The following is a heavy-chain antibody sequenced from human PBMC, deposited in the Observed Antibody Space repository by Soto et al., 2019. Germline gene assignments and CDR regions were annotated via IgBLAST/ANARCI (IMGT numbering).Heavy chain of an antibody. CDR2: ITSDGKSK. Sequence: GGSLRLSCAASGFNFSNHWMHWVRQRPGEGLVWVSRITSDGKSKAYAESVKGRFAISRDNANNTLYLQMNGLTAEHTAVYYCARESRAWPLNWFDPWGQGTLVTVSS. J-gene: IGHJ5*02. V-gene: IGHV3-74*01. CDR3: ARESRAWPLNWFDP. CDR1: GFNFSNHW.